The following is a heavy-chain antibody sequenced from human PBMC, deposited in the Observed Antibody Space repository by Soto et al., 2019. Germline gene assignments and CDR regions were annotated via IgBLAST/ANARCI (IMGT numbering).Heavy chain of an antibody. V-gene: IGHV3-30*03. CDR1: GCSVSSYG. D-gene: IGHD1-1*01. CDR3: AGALENPYFYYGLNV. CDR2: TTYDGGIK. J-gene: IGHJ6*02. Sequence: PGGSLRLSCAASGCSVSSYGMEWVRLAPGNGLEWVAATTYDGGIKHYVDSVKGRFTISRDNSKNTLYLQMNSLRVEDTATYYCAGALENPYFYYGLNVWGQGTTVTAP.